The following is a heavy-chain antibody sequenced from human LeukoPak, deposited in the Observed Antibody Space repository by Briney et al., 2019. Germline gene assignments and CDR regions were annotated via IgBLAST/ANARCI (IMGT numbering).Heavy chain of an antibody. CDR3: ARAVYDFWSGLAYYFDY. D-gene: IGHD3-3*01. CDR2: IYHSGST. V-gene: IGHV4-30-2*01. CDR1: GGSISSGGYS. Sequence: PSETLSLTCAVSGGSISSGGYSWSWIRQPPGKGLEWIGYIYHSGSTYYNPSLKSRVTISVDRSKNQFSLKLSSVTAADTAVYYCARAVYDFWSGLAYYFDYWGQGTLVTVSS. J-gene: IGHJ4*02.